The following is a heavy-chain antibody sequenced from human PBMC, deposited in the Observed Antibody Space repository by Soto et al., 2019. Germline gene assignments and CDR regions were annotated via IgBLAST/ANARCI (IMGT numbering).Heavy chain of an antibody. D-gene: IGHD3-10*01. J-gene: IGHJ6*03. V-gene: IGHV3-33*01. CDR2: IWYDESNK. CDR1: GFTFSSYG. CDR3: ARRNSPPPGGYYYYYMDV. Sequence: GGSLRPSCAASGFTFSSYGMHWVRQAPGQGLEWLAVIWYDESNKYYADSVKGRFTSSRDNSKNTLYLQMNRLRAEDTAVYYCARRNSPPPGGYYYYYMDVWGKGTMVTVSS.